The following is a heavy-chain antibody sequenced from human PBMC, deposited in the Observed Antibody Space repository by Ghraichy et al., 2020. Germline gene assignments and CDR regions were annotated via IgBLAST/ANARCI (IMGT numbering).Heavy chain of an antibody. D-gene: IGHD3-3*01. CDR2: IYSGGSA. J-gene: IGHJ6*02. Sequence: GESLNISCAASGFTVSSNYMSWVRQAPGKGLEWVSVIYSGGSAYYADSVKGRFTISRDNSKNTLYLQMNSLRAEDTAVYYCAGRFGVAPPLVYYYGMDVWGQGTTVTVSS. CDR3: AGRFGVAPPLVYYYGMDV. V-gene: IGHV3-66*04. CDR1: GFTVSSNY.